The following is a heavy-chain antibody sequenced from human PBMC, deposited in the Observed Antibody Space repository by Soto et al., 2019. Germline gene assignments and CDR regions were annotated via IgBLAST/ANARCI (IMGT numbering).Heavy chain of an antibody. J-gene: IGHJ6*02. CDR2: IYYSGST. D-gene: IGHD3-10*01. V-gene: IGHV4-61*08. CDR3: ARLLWFGELSHPYGMDV. Sequence: PSETLSLTCTVSGGSISSGDYYWSWIRQPPGKGLEWIGYIYYSGSTNYNPSLKSRVTISVDTSKNQFSLKLSSVTAADTAVYYCARLLWFGELSHPYGMDVWGQGTTVTVSS. CDR1: GGSISSGDYY.